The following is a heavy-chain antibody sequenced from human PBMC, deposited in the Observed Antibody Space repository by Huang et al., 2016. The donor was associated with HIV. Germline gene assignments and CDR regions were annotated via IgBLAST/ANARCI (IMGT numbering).Heavy chain of an antibody. J-gene: IGHJ1*01. D-gene: IGHD6-19*01. V-gene: IGHV3-30*03. CDR2: IRYDGSNK. CDR1: GFIFSNDG. CDR3: ALKGDSSGWEYFRH. Sequence: QVQLVESGGGVVQPGRSLRLSCAASGFIFSNDGMHWVRQAPGKGLEWVALIRYDGSNKYYTDSVKGRFSISRDNSKNTLYLQRNSLRAEDTAVYYCALKGDSSGWEYFRHWGQGTLVTVSS.